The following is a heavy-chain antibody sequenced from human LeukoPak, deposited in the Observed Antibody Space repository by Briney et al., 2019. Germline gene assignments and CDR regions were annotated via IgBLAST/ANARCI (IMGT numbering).Heavy chain of an antibody. D-gene: IGHD3-22*01. J-gene: IGHJ4*02. Sequence: GGSLRLSCAASGFTLSTYDMHWVRQAQGKGLEWVSYFGISGTIIYAESVKGRFTISRDSAKNSLYLEMNSLRVDDTAVYYCAGFGYYPYWGQGTPVTVSS. V-gene: IGHV3-69-1*01. CDR2: FGISGTI. CDR3: AGFGYYPY. CDR1: GFTLSTYD.